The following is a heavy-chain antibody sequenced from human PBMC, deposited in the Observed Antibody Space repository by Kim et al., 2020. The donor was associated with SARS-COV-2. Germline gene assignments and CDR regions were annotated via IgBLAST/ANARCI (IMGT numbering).Heavy chain of an antibody. Sequence: GGSLRLSCSASGFTFSSYAMHWVRQAPGKGLECASAIRCNGSSKYYADSVKGRFTISRDNSKNTLYLQMNSLRAEDTAVYYCAKAQRGNSYGPAFDNWGQGALVTVSS. V-gene: IGHV3-30*14. J-gene: IGHJ4*02. D-gene: IGHD5-18*01. CDR2: IRCNGSSK. CDR1: GFTFSSYA. CDR3: AKAQRGNSYGPAFDN.